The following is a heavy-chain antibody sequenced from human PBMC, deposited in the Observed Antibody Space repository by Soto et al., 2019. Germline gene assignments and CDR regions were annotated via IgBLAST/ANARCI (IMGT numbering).Heavy chain of an antibody. Sequence: GGSLRLSCEASGFPFSCYWMSLVRQSPGKGLEWVANVRQDGSQKYLVDSVKGRFTISRDNAKNSMYLQMNSLRAEDTAVYYCARDQGGQSGNFIFDHWGQGALVTVSS. CDR3: ARDQGGQSGNFIFDH. J-gene: IGHJ4*02. D-gene: IGHD1-26*01. V-gene: IGHV3-7*01. CDR2: VRQDGSQK. CDR1: GFPFSCYW.